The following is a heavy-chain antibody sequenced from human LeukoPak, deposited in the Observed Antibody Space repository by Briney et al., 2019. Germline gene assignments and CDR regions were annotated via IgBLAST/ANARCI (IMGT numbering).Heavy chain of an antibody. CDR2: INHSGST. Sequence: PSETLSLTCAVYGGSFSGYYWSWIRQPPGKGLEWIGEINHSGSTNYNPSPKSRVTISVDTSKSKLSLMLSSVTAADTAVYYCARGRYYYGSGSSGNWFDPWGQGTLVTVSS. J-gene: IGHJ5*02. D-gene: IGHD3-10*01. CDR3: ARGRYYYGSGSSGNWFDP. V-gene: IGHV4-34*01. CDR1: GGSFSGYY.